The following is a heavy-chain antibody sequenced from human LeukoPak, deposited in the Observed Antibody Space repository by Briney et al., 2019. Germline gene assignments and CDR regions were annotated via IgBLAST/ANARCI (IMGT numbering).Heavy chain of an antibody. CDR1: GFTFSSCE. J-gene: IGHJ4*02. CDR2: ISNSGSSK. V-gene: IGHV3-48*03. D-gene: IGHD3-22*01. CDR3: ARRKSRGYYYDSSGYNYLDY. Sequence: GGSLRLSCAASGFTFSSCEMNWVRQAPGKGLEWLSHISNSGSSKYYADSVRGRFTISRDNAKNSLYLQMNSLRAEDTAVYYCARRKSRGYYYDSSGYNYLDYWGQGTLVTVSS.